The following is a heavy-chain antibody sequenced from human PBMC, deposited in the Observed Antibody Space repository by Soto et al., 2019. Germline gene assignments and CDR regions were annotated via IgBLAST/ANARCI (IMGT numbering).Heavy chain of an antibody. D-gene: IGHD5-18*01. CDR3: ARPKTGRDTAMATGAFDI. V-gene: IGHV1-2*02. Sequence: ASVKVSCKASGYTFTGYYMHWVRQAPGQGLEWMGWINPNSGGTNYAQKFQGRVTMTRDTSISTAYMELSRLRSDDTAVYYCARPKTGRDTAMATGAFDIWGQGTMVTVSS. CDR2: INPNSGGT. J-gene: IGHJ3*02. CDR1: GYTFTGYY.